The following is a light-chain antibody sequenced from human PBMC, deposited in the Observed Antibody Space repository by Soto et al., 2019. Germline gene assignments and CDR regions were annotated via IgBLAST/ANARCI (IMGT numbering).Light chain of an antibody. CDR3: QQYYSTPLT. J-gene: IGKJ1*01. V-gene: IGKV4-1*01. CDR2: WAS. CDR1: QSVLYSSNNNNY. Sequence: DIVMTQSPDSLAVSLGERATINCKSSQSVLYSSNNNNYLAWYQQKPGQPPKLLIYWASTRESGVPDRFSGSGSGTELSLTISSLQAGDVAVYYCQQYYSTPLTFGQGTKVEIK.